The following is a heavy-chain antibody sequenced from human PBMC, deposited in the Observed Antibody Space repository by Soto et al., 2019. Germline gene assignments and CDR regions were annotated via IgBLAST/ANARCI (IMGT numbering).Heavy chain of an antibody. Sequence: GGSLRLSCAASGFTFSSYAMSWVRQAPGKGLEWVSAISGSGGSTYYADSVKGRFTISRDNSKNTLYLQMNSLRAEGTAVYYCAKIYDILTGYYQPYFDYWGQGTLVTVSS. CDR1: GFTFSSYA. V-gene: IGHV3-23*01. J-gene: IGHJ4*02. CDR3: AKIYDILTGYYQPYFDY. D-gene: IGHD3-9*01. CDR2: ISGSGGST.